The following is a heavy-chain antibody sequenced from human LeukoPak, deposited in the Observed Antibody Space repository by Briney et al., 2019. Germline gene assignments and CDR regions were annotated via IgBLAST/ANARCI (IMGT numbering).Heavy chain of an antibody. CDR3: ARSEVAYYGSKNSLWPDAFDF. D-gene: IGHD3-10*01. CDR2: IHSIGST. CDR1: GGSIRNYY. V-gene: IGHV4-4*09. Sequence: SETLSLTCTVSGGSIRNYYWSWIREPPGKGLEWIGYIHSIGSTSYNPSLKSRVTISLDTSQMQFSLRLSSVPAADTAVYYCARSEVAYYGSKNSLWPDAFDFWGQGTVVTVS. J-gene: IGHJ3*01.